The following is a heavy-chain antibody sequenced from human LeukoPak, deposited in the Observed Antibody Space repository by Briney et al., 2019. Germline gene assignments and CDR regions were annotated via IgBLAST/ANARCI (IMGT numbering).Heavy chain of an antibody. J-gene: IGHJ3*02. Sequence: QSGGSLRLSCAASGFTFSNYGMHWVRQAPGKGLEWVAVISYDGSNRYYADSVKGRFTISRDNSKNTLYLQMNSLRAEDTAVYYCARDPYYDSSGLFNAFDIWGQGTMVTVSS. CDR2: ISYDGSNR. CDR1: GFTFSNYG. D-gene: IGHD3-22*01. CDR3: ARDPYYDSSGLFNAFDI. V-gene: IGHV3-30*03.